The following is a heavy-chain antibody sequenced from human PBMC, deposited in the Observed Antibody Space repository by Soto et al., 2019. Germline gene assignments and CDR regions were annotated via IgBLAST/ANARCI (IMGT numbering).Heavy chain of an antibody. Sequence: EVQLVESGGALVQPGRSLRLSCAASGFTFGEYAMHWVRQAPGKGLEWVSGINWTSGDVVYADSVKGRFTISRDNARNSLYLQLNSLRTEDTAFYYCAKGISTSGLFRAFDSWGQGTLVTVSS. CDR2: INWTSGDV. D-gene: IGHD6-19*01. V-gene: IGHV3-9*01. CDR3: AKGISTSGLFRAFDS. J-gene: IGHJ4*02. CDR1: GFTFGEYA.